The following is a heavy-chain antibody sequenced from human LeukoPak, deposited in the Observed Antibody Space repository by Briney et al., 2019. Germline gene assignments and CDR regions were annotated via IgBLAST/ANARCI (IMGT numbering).Heavy chain of an antibody. D-gene: IGHD3-9*01. CDR2: INPNSGGT. CDR1: GYTFTGYY. Sequence: ASVKVSCKASGYTFTGYYMHWVRQAPGQGLEWMRWINPNSGGTNYAQKFQGRVTMTRDTSISTAYMELSRLRSDDTAVYYCARGYYDILTGYYFDYWGQGTLVTVSS. J-gene: IGHJ4*02. V-gene: IGHV1-2*02. CDR3: ARGYYDILTGYYFDY.